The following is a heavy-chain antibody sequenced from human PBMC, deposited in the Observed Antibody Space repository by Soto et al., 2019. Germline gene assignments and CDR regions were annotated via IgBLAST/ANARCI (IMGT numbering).Heavy chain of an antibody. CDR1: GGSISRYY. V-gene: IGHV4-59*01. CDR3: ARDRSTYGGGGTGEVKENWFDP. J-gene: IGHJ5*02. Sequence: QVQLQESGPGLVKASETLCLTCSVSGGSISRYYWSWIRQPPGKGLEWIGYAYYSGDTGYNPSLKSRVTMAVDTSKNQVSLKLSSVTAADTAVYYCARDRSTYGGGGTGEVKENWFDPWGQGALVTVSS. D-gene: IGHD2-8*01. CDR2: AYYSGDT.